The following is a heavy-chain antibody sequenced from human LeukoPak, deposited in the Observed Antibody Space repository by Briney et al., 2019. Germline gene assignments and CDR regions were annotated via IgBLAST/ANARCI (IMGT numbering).Heavy chain of an antibody. J-gene: IGHJ3*01. CDR2: TNPNSGTS. D-gene: IGHD3-22*01. V-gene: IGHV1-2*02. CDR1: GYTFSDYY. CDR3: ARGYYYDSGSLTRALDF. Sequence: ASVKVSCKVSGYTFSDYYMHWVRQAPGQGLEWVGWTNPNSGTSNYAQKFQDRVTMTTDTSTNTGYMELRSLRSDDTAIYYCARGYYYDSGSLTRALDFWGQGTMVTVSS.